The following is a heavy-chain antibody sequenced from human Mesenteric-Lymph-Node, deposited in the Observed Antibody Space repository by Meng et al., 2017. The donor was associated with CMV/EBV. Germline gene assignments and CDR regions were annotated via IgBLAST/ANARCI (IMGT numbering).Heavy chain of an antibody. CDR3: ARDRDQLTHSNCFDP. V-gene: IGHV4-59*12. CDR2: IYYSGST. CDR1: GGSISSYH. Sequence: TVSGGSISSYHWSWIRQPQGKGLEWIGYIYYSGSTAYNPSLKSRVTISVDTSKNQFSLKLSSVTAADTAVYYCARDRDQLTHSNCFDPWGQGILVTVSS. J-gene: IGHJ5*02. D-gene: IGHD2-2*01.